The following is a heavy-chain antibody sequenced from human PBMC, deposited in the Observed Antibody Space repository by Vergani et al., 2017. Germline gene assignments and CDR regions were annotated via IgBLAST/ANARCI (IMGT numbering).Heavy chain of an antibody. Sequence: EVDLVESGGGLAQPGGSLRLSCEASGITFWKFGMHWVRQGPGKGLEWVSGISWNSGAVDYADSVRGRFTISRDNAKNSLFLEMNSLRFEDTAVYYCARDPRFLEWFRYTPDYFDYWGQGTLVTVSS. CDR2: ISWNSGAV. D-gene: IGHD3-3*01. CDR1: GITFWKFG. J-gene: IGHJ4*02. CDR3: ARDPRFLEWFRYTPDYFDY. V-gene: IGHV3-9*01.